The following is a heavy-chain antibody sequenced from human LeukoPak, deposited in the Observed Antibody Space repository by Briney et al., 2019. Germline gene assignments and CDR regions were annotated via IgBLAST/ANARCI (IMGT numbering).Heavy chain of an antibody. CDR2: IYYSGST. V-gene: IGHV4-59*12. Sequence: KSSETLSLTCTVSGGSISSYYWSWIRQPPGKGLEWIGYIYYSGSTYYNPSLKSRVTISVDTSKNQFSLKLSSVTAADTAVYYCARDIFGVANWFDPWGQGTLVTVSS. J-gene: IGHJ5*02. D-gene: IGHD3-3*01. CDR1: GGSISSYY. CDR3: ARDIFGVANWFDP.